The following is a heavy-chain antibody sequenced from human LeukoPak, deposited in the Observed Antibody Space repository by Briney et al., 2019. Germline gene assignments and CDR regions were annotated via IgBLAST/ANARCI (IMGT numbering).Heavy chain of an antibody. D-gene: IGHD5-12*01. CDR1: GYPFTGYG. CDR2: ISGYNGDT. CDR3: ARRPGYDRRLSSLGL. Sequence: GASVKVSCKTFGYPFTGYGLSWVRQAPGQGLEWMAWISGYNGDTRHAQKFQGRVTLTIDTPTTTAHMELRSLTSDDTAIDYCARRPGYDRRLSSLGLWGQGTLVTVSS. J-gene: IGHJ4*02. V-gene: IGHV1-18*01.